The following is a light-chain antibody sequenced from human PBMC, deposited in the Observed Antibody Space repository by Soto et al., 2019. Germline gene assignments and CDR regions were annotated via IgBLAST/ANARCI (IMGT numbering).Light chain of an antibody. CDR1: SSDVGGYKY. V-gene: IGLV2-14*01. CDR2: EVS. J-gene: IGLJ1*01. Sequence: QSALTQPASVSGSPGQSITVSCTGTSSDVGGYKYVSWYQQHPDRAPKLMIYEVSNRPSGVSHRFSGSKSGNTASLTISGLQPEDEADYYCSSYTTSSTLVFGTGTKVTVL. CDR3: SSYTTSSTLV.